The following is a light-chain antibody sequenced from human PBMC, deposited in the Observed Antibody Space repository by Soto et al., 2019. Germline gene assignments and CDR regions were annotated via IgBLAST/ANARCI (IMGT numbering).Light chain of an antibody. CDR1: SSDVGSYNL. CDR3: CSYAGSNNWV. J-gene: IGLJ3*02. Sequence: QSVLTQPASVSGSPGQSITISCTGTSSDVGSYNLVSWYQHHPGTAPKLLSYENTNRPSGVSARFSGSKSGNTASLTISGLQAEDESDYYCCSYAGSNNWVFGGGTKLTVL. V-gene: IGLV2-23*01. CDR2: ENT.